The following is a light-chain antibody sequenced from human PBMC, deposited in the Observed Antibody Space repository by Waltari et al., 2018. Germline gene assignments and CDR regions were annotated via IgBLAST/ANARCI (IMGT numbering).Light chain of an antibody. V-gene: IGKV3-11*01. CDR1: ESVSSY. J-gene: IGKJ5*01. CDR3: QQRTNWVTT. CDR2: DAS. Sequence: EIELTQSPATLSLSPGERATLSCRANESVSSYLAWCQQKPGQAPRLLIYDASNRAAGIPARFSGSGYGTDFTLTISSLEPEDFAIYYCQQRTNWVTTFGQGTRLDIK.